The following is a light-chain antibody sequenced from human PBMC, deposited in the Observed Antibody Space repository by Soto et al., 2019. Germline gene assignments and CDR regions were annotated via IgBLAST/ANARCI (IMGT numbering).Light chain of an antibody. V-gene: IGKV1-5*01. CDR3: LQYNTFSAT. CDR1: QNIVNW. CDR2: GAS. Sequence: DIQMTQSPSTLSPTVGDRVTITCRASQNIVNWLAWYQQKPGKAPKILIYGASTLKSGVPSRFSGSGSGTEFTLTITNLQPDDFATYYCLQYNTFSATFGQGTRLEIK. J-gene: IGKJ5*01.